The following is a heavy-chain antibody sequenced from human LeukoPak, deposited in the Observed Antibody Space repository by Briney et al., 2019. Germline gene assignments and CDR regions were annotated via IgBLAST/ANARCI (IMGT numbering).Heavy chain of an antibody. CDR1: DGSISSSTYY. Sequence: PSETLSLTCTVSDGSISSSTYYWGWIRQPPGKGLEWIGNIYYSGSTYYNPSLKSRATISVDTSKNQFSLKLSSVTAADTAMYYCATSEGSSSSAPHFDYWGQGTLVTVSS. V-gene: IGHV4-39*01. D-gene: IGHD6-13*01. J-gene: IGHJ4*02. CDR2: IYYSGST. CDR3: ATSEGSSSSAPHFDY.